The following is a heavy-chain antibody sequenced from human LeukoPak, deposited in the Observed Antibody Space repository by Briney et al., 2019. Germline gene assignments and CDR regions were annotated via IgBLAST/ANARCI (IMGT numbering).Heavy chain of an antibody. V-gene: IGHV1-2*02. CDR2: INPNSGGT. CDR1: GYTFTSYG. Sequence: GASVKVSCKASGYTFTSYGISWVRQAPGQGLEWMGWINPNSGGTNYAQKFQGRVTMTRDTSISTAYMELSRLRSDDTAVYYCARDHNSGSDHLLNWFVPWGQGTLVTVSS. J-gene: IGHJ5*02. D-gene: IGHD5-12*01. CDR3: ARDHNSGSDHLLNWFVP.